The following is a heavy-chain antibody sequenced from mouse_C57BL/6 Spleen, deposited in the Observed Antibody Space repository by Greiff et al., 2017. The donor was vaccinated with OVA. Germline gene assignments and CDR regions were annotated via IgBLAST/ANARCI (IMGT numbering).Heavy chain of an antibody. CDR2: IDPETGGT. Sequence: QVQLQQSGAELVRPGASVTLSCKASGYTFTDYEMHWVKQTPVHGLEWIGAIDPETGGTAYNQKFKGKAILTADKSSSTAYMELRSLTSEDSAVYYCTSSDNNYNCDYWGQGTTLTVSS. J-gene: IGHJ2*01. D-gene: IGHD2-5*01. V-gene: IGHV1-15*01. CDR1: GYTFTDYE. CDR3: TSSDNNYNCDY.